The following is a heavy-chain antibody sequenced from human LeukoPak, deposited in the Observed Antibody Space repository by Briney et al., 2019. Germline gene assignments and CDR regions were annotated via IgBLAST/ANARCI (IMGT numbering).Heavy chain of an antibody. D-gene: IGHD5-12*01. CDR1: GFTFSSYA. CDR2: ISYDGSNK. V-gene: IGHV3-30-3*02. J-gene: IGHJ3*01. Sequence: GESLRLSCAASGFTFSSYAMHWVRQAPGKGLEWVAVISYDGSNKYYADSVKGRFTISRDNSNNTLFLQMSSLRPDDTAVYYCAKPLLVWIDAFDLWGQGTMVTVSS. CDR3: AKPLLVWIDAFDL.